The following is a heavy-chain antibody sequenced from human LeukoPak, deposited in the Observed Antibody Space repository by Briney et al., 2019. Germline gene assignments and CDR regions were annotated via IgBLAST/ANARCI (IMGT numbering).Heavy chain of an antibody. CDR2: IRYDGSNK. Sequence: GGSLRLSCAASGFTFSSYGMHWVRQAPGKGLEWVAFIRYDGSNKYYADSVKGRFTISRDNSKNTLYLQMNSLRAEDTAVYYYAKEVIVVVIGESDAFDIWGQGTMVTVSS. D-gene: IGHD2-21*01. CDR3: AKEVIVVVIGESDAFDI. J-gene: IGHJ3*02. V-gene: IGHV3-30*02. CDR1: GFTFSSYG.